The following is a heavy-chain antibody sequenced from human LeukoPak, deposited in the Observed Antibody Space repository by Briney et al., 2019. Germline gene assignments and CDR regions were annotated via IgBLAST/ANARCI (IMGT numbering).Heavy chain of an antibody. CDR2: IYHSGST. Sequence: PSQTLSLTCTVSGGSISSGGYYWSWIRQPPGKGLEWIGYIYHSGSTYYNPSLKSRVTISVDRSKNQFSLKLSSVTAADTAVYYCARHLAGSWDFDYWGQGTLVTVSS. CDR1: GGSISSGGYY. CDR3: ARHLAGSWDFDY. D-gene: IGHD6-13*01. J-gene: IGHJ4*02. V-gene: IGHV4-30-2*01.